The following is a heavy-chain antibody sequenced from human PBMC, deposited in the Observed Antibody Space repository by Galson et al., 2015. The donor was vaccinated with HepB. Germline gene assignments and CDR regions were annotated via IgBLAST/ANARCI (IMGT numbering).Heavy chain of an antibody. D-gene: IGHD6-6*01. V-gene: IGHV2-26*01. CDR2: IFSNDEK. Sequence: PALVKPTQTLTLTCTVSGFSLSNARMGVSWIRQPPGKALEWLAHIFSNDEKSYNTSLKRRVTISKDTSKSQVVLTMTNMDPVDTATYFCARIFSSVVDYWGQGTLVTVSS. CDR3: ARIFSSVVDY. J-gene: IGHJ4*02. CDR1: GFSLSNARMG.